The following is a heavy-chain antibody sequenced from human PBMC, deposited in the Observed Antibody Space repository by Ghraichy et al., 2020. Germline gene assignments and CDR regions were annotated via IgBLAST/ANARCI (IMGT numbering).Heavy chain of an antibody. V-gene: IGHV4-59*01. J-gene: IGHJ1*01. D-gene: IGHD6-19*01. CDR2: IYYSGSS. Sequence: SETLSLTCTVSGGSISSYYWSWIRQPPGKGLEWIGYIYYSGSSNYNPSLKSRVTISVDTSKNQFSLKLSSVTAADTAVYYCAREAVGGPAEYFQHWGQGTLVTVSS. CDR3: AREAVGGPAEYFQH. CDR1: GGSISSYY.